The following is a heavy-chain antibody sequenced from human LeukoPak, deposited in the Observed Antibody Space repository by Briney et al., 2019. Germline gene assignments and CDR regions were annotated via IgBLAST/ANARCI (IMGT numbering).Heavy chain of an antibody. Sequence: ASVMVSCKTPGYTFTTNYIHWVRQAPGQGLEWMGIINPSGGTTVYAPNVQGRITMTRDTSTSTVYMDLNSLRSEDTAVYYCAREGGVVGATTGRRGFDIWGQGTVVTVSP. CDR2: INPSGGTT. CDR3: AREGGVVGATTGRRGFDI. J-gene: IGHJ3*02. CDR1: GYTFTTNY. D-gene: IGHD1-26*01. V-gene: IGHV1-46*01.